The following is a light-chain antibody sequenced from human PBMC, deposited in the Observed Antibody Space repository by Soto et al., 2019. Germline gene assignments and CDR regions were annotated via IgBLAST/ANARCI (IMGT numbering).Light chain of an antibody. J-gene: IGKJ4*01. Sequence: EIVMTQSPVTLSASPGERVTLSGRASQSVNINLAWYQQRPGQAPRVLIYGASNRASGIPDRFSGSGSGTDFTLTISSLEPDDFALYYCQQYKDWHTLTFGGGTRVEIK. CDR1: QSVNIN. CDR2: GAS. CDR3: QQYKDWHTLT. V-gene: IGKV3D-15*01.